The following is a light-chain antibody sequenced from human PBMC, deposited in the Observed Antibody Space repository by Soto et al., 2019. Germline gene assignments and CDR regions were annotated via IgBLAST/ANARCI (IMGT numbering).Light chain of an antibody. J-gene: IGKJ1*01. V-gene: IGKV3-11*01. Sequence: EIVIFQSPAPLSVSPGERATLSCRASQSVSSYLAWYQQKPGQAPRLLIYDASNRATGIPARFSGSGSGTDFTLTISSLEPEDFAVYYCQHWTFGQGTKVDIK. CDR2: DAS. CDR3: QHWT. CDR1: QSVSSY.